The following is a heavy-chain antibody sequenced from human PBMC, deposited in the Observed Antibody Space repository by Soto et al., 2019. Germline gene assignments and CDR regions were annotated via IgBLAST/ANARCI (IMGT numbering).Heavy chain of an antibody. J-gene: IGHJ6*02. CDR1: GYTFSNYG. D-gene: IGHD6-19*01. CDR2: LSGYNGNT. CDR3: SRFIMVGGWFDPKYYHGMDV. V-gene: IGHV1-18*01. Sequence: ASVKVSCKTSGYTFSNYGINWVRQAPGQGLEWMGWLSGYNGNTNYAQTVQGRVTMTTDTSTGTVYMELRSLKSDDTAIYYCSRFIMVGGWFDPKYYHGMDVWGQGTTVTVSS.